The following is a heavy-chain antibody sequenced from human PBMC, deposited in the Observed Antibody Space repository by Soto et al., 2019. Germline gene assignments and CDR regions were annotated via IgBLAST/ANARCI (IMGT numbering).Heavy chain of an antibody. J-gene: IGHJ6*02. V-gene: IGHV1-2*02. D-gene: IGHD6-19*01. CDR3: VTTSGHYSSGWQQLDV. Sequence: GASVKVSCKASGYTFTAYHVHWVRQAPGQGLEWMGWINPYSGATNYEQKFQGSVSLSTDTSSSTAYMEMSSLKSDDTATFYCVTTSGHYSSGWQQLDVWGQGTTVTVSS. CDR1: GYTFTAYH. CDR2: INPYSGAT.